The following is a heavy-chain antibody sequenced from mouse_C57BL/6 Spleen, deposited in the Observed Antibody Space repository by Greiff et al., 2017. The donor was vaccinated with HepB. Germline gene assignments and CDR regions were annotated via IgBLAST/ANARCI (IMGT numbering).Heavy chain of an antibody. J-gene: IGHJ1*03. CDR1: GYTFTDYE. CDR3: TRRRLRGIYWYFDV. V-gene: IGHV1-15*01. D-gene: IGHD2-4*01. CDR2: IDPETGGT. Sequence: LVESGAELVRPGASVTLSYKASGYTFTDYEMHWVKQTPVHGLEWIGAIDPETGGTAYNQKFKGKAILTADKSSSTAYMELRSLTSEDSAVYYWTRRRLRGIYWYFDVWGTGTTVTVSS.